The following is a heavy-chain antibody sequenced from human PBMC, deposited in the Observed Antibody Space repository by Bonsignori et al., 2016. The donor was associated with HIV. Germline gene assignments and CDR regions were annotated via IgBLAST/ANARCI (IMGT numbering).Heavy chain of an antibody. Sequence: SETLSLTCTVSGGSISSYYWSWIRQPAGKGLEWIGRIYTSGSTNYNPSLKSRVTMSVDTSKNQFSLKLSSVTAADTAVYYCARDRTGYSGSYGHYYYYYYMDVWGQRDHGHRLL. CDR1: GGSISSYY. V-gene: IGHV4-4*07. CDR3: ARDRTGYSGSYGHYYYYYYMDV. D-gene: IGHD1-26*01. CDR2: IYTSGST. J-gene: IGHJ6*03.